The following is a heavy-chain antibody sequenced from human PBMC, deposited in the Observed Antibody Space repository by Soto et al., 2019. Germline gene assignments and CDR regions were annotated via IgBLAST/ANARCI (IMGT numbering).Heavy chain of an antibody. CDR2: IYYSGST. D-gene: IGHD4-17*01. J-gene: IGHJ3*02. Sequence: QVQLQESGPGLVKPSQTLSLTCTVSGGSISSGGYYWSWIRQHPGKGLEWIGYIYYSGSTYYNPSLKSRVTISVDTSKNQFSLKLSSVTAADTAVYYCARGRIRWTTSNEDAFDIWGQGTMVTVSS. CDR3: ARGRIRWTTSNEDAFDI. V-gene: IGHV4-31*03. CDR1: GGSISSGGYY.